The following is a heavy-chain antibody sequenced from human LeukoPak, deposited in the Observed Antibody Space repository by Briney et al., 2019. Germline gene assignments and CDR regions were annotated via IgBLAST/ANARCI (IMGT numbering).Heavy chain of an antibody. V-gene: IGHV1-2*02. CDR1: GYTFTGYY. D-gene: IGHD2-2*02. J-gene: IGHJ5*02. Sequence: ASVKVSCKASGYTFTGYYMHWVRQAPGQGLEWMGWINPNSGGTNYAQKFQGRVTMTRDTSISTAYLELSRLRSDDTAVYYCARDPVPAAIRVRRTTWFDPWDQGTLVTVSS. CDR3: ARDPVPAAIRVRRTTWFDP. CDR2: INPNSGGT.